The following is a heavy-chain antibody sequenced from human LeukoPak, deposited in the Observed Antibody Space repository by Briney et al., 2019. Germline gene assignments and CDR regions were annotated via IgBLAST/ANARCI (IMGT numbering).Heavy chain of an antibody. CDR2: IFYSGTT. V-gene: IGHV4-59*12. CDR1: GGSISSFY. D-gene: IGHD1-1*01. J-gene: IGHJ4*02. CDR3: TREAGNTQYFDY. Sequence: SETLSLTCTVSGGSISSFYWSWIRQPPGKGLEWIGYIFYSGTTSYNPSLKSRVTISVDTSKNQFSLKLSSVTAADTAMYYCTREAGNTQYFDYWGQGTLVTVSS.